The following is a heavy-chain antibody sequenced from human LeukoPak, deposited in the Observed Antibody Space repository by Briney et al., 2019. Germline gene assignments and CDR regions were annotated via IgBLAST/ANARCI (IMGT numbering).Heavy chain of an antibody. CDR3: AKAPIASVGIFDF. J-gene: IGHJ4*02. CDR1: GFTFSSYA. V-gene: IGHV3-23*01. D-gene: IGHD6-13*01. CDR2: ISGSGGST. Sequence: GGSLRLSCAASGFTFSSYAMSWVRQAPGKGLEWVSAISGSGGSTYYADSVKGRFTISRDNSKYTLYLQMNSLRAEDTAVYYCAKAPIASVGIFDFWGQGTLVTVSS.